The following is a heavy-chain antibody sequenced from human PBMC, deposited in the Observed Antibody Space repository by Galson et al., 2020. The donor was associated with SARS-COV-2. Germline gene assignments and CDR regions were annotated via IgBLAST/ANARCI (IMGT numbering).Heavy chain of an antibody. D-gene: IGHD3-10*01. CDR2: ISSSSSYI. CDR3: ARDQLSILGNMVRGVTDAFDI. Sequence: GESLKISCAASGFTFSSYSMNWVRQAPGKGLEWVSSISSSSSYIYYADSVKGRFTISRDNAKNSLYLQMNSLRAEDTAVYYCARDQLSILGNMVRGVTDAFDIWGQGTMVTVSS. J-gene: IGHJ3*02. CDR1: GFTFSSYS. V-gene: IGHV3-21*01.